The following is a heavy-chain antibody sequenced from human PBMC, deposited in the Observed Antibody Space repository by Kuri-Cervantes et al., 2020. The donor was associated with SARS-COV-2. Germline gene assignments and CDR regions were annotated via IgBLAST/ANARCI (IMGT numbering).Heavy chain of an antibody. CDR1: GFTFSSYS. Sequence: LSLTCAASGFTFSSYSMNWVRQAPGKGLEWVSSISSSSSYIYYADSVKGRFTISRDNAKNSLYLQMNSLRADDTAVYYCGPFSRYAYDFDKWGQGSLVTVSS. CDR2: ISSSSSYI. J-gene: IGHJ4*02. V-gene: IGHV3-21*04. D-gene: IGHD3-9*01. CDR3: GPFSRYAYDFDK.